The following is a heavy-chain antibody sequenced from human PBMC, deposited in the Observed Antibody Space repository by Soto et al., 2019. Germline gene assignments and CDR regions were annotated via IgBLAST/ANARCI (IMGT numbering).Heavy chain of an antibody. Sequence: EVQLLESGGGLVQPGGSLRLSCAASGFTFSSYAMNWVRQAPGKGLVWVSTISFSGVNRHYADSVKGRFTISRDNSKNTLYLQMNSLRAEDTAIYYCAKVGSGSYSAHSWGQGTLVTVSS. CDR1: GFTFSSYA. J-gene: IGHJ4*02. CDR3: AKVGSGSYSAHS. CDR2: ISFSGVNR. V-gene: IGHV3-23*01. D-gene: IGHD3-10*01.